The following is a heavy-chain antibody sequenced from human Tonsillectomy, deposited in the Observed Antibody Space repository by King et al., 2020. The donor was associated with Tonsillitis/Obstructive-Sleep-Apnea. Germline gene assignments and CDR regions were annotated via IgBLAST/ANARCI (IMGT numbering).Heavy chain of an antibody. CDR3: TKAFPTFCSTTSCPFDY. J-gene: IGHJ4*02. D-gene: IGHD2-2*01. Sequence: VQLVESGGGLVEPGRSLRLSCAASGFTFDEYAMHWVRQAPGKGLEGVSGINWNSGYIAYADSVKGRFTISRDNAKNSLFLEMNSLTAEDTAFYYCTKAFPTFCSTTSCPFDYWGQGTLVTVSS. V-gene: IGHV3-9*01. CDR1: GFTFDEYA. CDR2: INWNSGYI.